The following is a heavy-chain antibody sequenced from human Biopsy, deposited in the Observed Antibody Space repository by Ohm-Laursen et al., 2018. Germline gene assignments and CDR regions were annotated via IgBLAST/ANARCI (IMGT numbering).Heavy chain of an antibody. D-gene: IGHD3-9*01. CDR2: NIPILGTG. CDR1: GGTFSNYG. J-gene: IGHJ1*01. V-gene: IGHV1-69*06. CDR3: ATKLTGYFHH. Sequence: SVKVSCKVPGGTFSNYGANWVRQAPGQGLEWLGGNIPILGTGNYAQKFQDRVTVAADTSTSTATMELRSLRSDDTAVYYCATKLTGYFHHWGQGTLVIVSS.